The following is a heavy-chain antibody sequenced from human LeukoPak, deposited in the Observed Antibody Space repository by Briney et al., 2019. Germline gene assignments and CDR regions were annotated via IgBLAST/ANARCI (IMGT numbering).Heavy chain of an antibody. D-gene: IGHD4-17*01. CDR1: GGSISSGDYY. Sequence: PSETLSLTCTVSGGSISSGDYYWSWIRQPPGKGLEWIGYIYYSGSTYYNPSLKSRVTISVDTSKNQFSLKLSSVTAADTAVYYCARDNYGDYVRPTWYFDYWGQGTLVTVSS. CDR2: IYYSGST. CDR3: ARDNYGDYVRPTWYFDY. J-gene: IGHJ4*02. V-gene: IGHV4-30-4*01.